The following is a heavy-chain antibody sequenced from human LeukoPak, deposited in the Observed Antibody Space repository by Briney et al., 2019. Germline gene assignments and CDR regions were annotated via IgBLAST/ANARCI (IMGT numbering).Heavy chain of an antibody. Sequence: GGSLRLSCAASGFTFSSYSMSWVRQAPGKGLEWVSSISSSSSSYIYYADSVKGRFTISRDNAKNSLYLQMNSLRAEDTAVYYCARDGGYDYVWGSYRLGTNFLGYFDYWGQGTLVTVSS. V-gene: IGHV3-21*04. J-gene: IGHJ4*02. CDR2: ISSSSSSYI. CDR3: ARDGGYDYVWGSYRLGTNFLGYFDY. D-gene: IGHD3-16*02. CDR1: GFTFSSYS.